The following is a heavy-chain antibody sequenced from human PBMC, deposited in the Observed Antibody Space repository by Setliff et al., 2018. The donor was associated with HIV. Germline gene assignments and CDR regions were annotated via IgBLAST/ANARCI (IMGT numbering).Heavy chain of an antibody. CDR3: ARYCGGDCYPSAYYMDV. CDR1: GYSISSGYY. Sequence: SETLSLTCPVSGYSISSGYYWGWIRQPPGRGLEWIGAIHHSGNTYYNPSQKSRVTISVDTSKNLFSLKVNSVTAADTAVYYCARYCGGDCYPSAYYMDVWGKGTTVTVSS. J-gene: IGHJ6*03. V-gene: IGHV4-38-2*01. D-gene: IGHD2-21*01. CDR2: IHHSGNT.